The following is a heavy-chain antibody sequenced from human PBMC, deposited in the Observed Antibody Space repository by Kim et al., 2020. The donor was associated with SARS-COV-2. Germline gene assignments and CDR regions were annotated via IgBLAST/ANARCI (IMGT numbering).Heavy chain of an antibody. D-gene: IGHD6-19*01. Sequence: GGSLRLSCAASGFTFSSYGMHWVRQAPGKGLEWVAVICYDGSNKYYADSVKGRFTISRDNSKNTLYLQMNSLRAEDTAVYYCAGGQWLPVGLVYWGQGTPVTVSS. V-gene: IGHV3-33*01. CDR2: ICYDGSNK. CDR1: GFTFSSYG. J-gene: IGHJ4*02. CDR3: AGGQWLPVGLVY.